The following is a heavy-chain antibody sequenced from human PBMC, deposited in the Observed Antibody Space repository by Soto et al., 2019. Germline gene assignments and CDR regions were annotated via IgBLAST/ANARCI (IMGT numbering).Heavy chain of an antibody. Sequence: SETLSLTCAVYGGSFSGHSWTWIRQSPGKGLEWIGDINHSGRVNYSPSLKSRVTISLDTSKNQFSLTLSAVTAADTAMYYCSTRASDTKGYYRFDPWGQGTLVTVSS. V-gene: IGHV4-34*01. D-gene: IGHD3-22*01. CDR3: STRASDTKGYYRFDP. CDR1: GGSFSGHS. J-gene: IGHJ5*01. CDR2: INHSGRV.